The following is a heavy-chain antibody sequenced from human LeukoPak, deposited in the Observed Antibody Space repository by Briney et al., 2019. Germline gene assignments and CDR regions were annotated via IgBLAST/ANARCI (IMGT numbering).Heavy chain of an antibody. Sequence: PGGSLRLSCAASGFTFSSYAMSWVREAPGKGLEWVSAISGSGDSTYYADSVKGRFTISRDNSKNTLYLQMNSLRAEDTAVYYCAKAPYYYGSGSGIDYWGQGTLVTVSS. CDR1: GFTFSSYA. J-gene: IGHJ4*02. D-gene: IGHD3-10*01. CDR2: ISGSGDST. V-gene: IGHV3-23*01. CDR3: AKAPYYYGSGSGIDY.